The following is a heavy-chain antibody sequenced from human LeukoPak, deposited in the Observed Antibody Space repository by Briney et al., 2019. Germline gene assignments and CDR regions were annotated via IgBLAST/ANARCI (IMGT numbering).Heavy chain of an antibody. J-gene: IGHJ4*02. CDR3: ARVDRYDFYFDY. D-gene: IGHD3-3*01. Sequence: SQTLSLTCTVSGGSISSATYYWSWIRQPAGKGLEWIGRIYSSGSTNYNPSLKSRVTISVDTSKNQFSLKLSSVTAADTAVYYCARVDRYDFYFDYWGQGTLVTVSS. V-gene: IGHV4-61*02. CDR2: IYSSGST. CDR1: GGSISSATYY.